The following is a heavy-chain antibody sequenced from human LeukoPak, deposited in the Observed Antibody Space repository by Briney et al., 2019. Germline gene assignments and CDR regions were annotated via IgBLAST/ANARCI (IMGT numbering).Heavy chain of an antibody. D-gene: IGHD3-16*01. CDR1: GYTFTGYY. J-gene: IGHJ4*02. V-gene: IGHV1-2*02. Sequence: ASVKVSCKASGYTFTGYYMHWVRQAPGQGLEWMGWINPNSGGTNYAQKFQGRVTMTRDTSISTAYMELSRLRSEDTAVYYCATDLYRDYVWGGFDYWGQGTLVTVSS. CDR2: INPNSGGT. CDR3: ATDLYRDYVWGGFDY.